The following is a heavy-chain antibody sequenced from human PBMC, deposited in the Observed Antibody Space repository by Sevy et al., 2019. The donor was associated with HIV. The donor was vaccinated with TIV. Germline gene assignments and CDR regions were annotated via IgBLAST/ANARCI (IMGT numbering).Heavy chain of an antibody. CDR3: AKGDRTFYGLDV. J-gene: IGHJ6*02. V-gene: IGHV3-23*01. D-gene: IGHD2-15*01. Sequence: GGYLRLSCAASGFIFSTYTMTWVRQAPGKGLEWVSGISGSGGSTYYADSLKGRFTIFRDNSKSTVHLQMNSLRPEDTAVYYCAKGDRTFYGLDVWGQGTTVTVSS. CDR1: GFIFSTYT. CDR2: ISGSGGST.